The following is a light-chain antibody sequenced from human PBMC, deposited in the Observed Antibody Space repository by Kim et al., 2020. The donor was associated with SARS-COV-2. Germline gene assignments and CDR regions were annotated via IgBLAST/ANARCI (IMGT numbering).Light chain of an antibody. J-gene: IGLJ3*02. V-gene: IGLV7-46*01. CDR3: LLYYGGDLV. CDR2: DTS. Sequence: QAVVTQEPSLTVSPGGTVTLTCGSSTGAVTSGHYPYWFQQKPGQAPRTLIYDTSNKHSWTPARFSGSLLGGKAALTLSGAQPEDEAEYYCLLYYGGDLVFGGGTQLNVL. CDR1: TGAVTSGHY.